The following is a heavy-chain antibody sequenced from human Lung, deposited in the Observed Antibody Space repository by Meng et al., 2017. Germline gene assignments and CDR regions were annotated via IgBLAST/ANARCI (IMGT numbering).Heavy chain of an antibody. CDR3: ARKAGNCISTTCYSLDY. CDR2: INAVFGTT. V-gene: IGHV1-69*05. D-gene: IGHD2-2*01. J-gene: IGHJ4*02. CDR1: GGIFSNYV. Sequence: QGLVVKAGAEVMTPGSLVKVSFKARGGIFSNYVIGWVRQAPGQGLEWMGGINAVFGTTNYAQKFQGRVTITTDESTSTVYMELTRLTSEDTAVYFCARKAGNCISTTCYSLDYWGQGTLVTVSS.